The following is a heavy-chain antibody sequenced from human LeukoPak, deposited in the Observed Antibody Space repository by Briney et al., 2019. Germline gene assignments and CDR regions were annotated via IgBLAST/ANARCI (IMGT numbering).Heavy chain of an antibody. V-gene: IGHV3-21*01. CDR3: ARVAVSGPTGWFDS. CDR2: ISSTSAYI. D-gene: IGHD2-8*02. CDR1: GFALKSYS. J-gene: IGHJ5*01. Sequence: PGGSLRLSCAGSGFALKSYSLTWVRQAPGKGLEWVSSISSTSAYIHYADSVKGRFTISRDNVDNAVYLEMNSLGAEDTATYYCARVAVSGPTGWFDSWGQGTLVIVSS.